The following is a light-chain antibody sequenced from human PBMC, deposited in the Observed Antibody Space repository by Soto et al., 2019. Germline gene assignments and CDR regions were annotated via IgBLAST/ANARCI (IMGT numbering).Light chain of an antibody. CDR1: QGIIDY. CDR3: QKYDTAPQT. V-gene: IGKV1-27*01. CDR2: AAS. J-gene: IGKJ1*01. Sequence: DLQMTQSPSSLSASVGDTVTITCRASQGIIDYLAWYQQRPGKAPTLLIYAASTLHTGVPSRFSGSGAGTDFTLTIRSLQPEDVATYYCQKYDTAPQTVGPGTKVEIK.